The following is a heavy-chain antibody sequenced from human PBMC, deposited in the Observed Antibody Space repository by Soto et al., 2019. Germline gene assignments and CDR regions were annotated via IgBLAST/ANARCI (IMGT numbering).Heavy chain of an antibody. D-gene: IGHD3-10*01. CDR1: GFTFSSYG. J-gene: IGHJ4*02. V-gene: IGHV3-33*01. CDR2: IWYDGSNK. CDR3: ARDPGVEDTRGDFDY. Sequence: GGSLRLSCAASGFTFSSYGMHWVRQAPGKGLEWVAVIWYDGSNKYYADSVKGRFTISRDNSKNTLYLQMNSLRAEDTAVYYCARDPGVEDTRGDFDYWGQGTLVTVSS.